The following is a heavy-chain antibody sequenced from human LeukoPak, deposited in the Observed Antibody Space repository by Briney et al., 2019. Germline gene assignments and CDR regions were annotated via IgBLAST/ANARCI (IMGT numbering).Heavy chain of an antibody. V-gene: IGHV1-18*01. CDR2: ISAYSGNT. D-gene: IGHD5-18*01. Sequence: ASVKVSCKASGYTFTSYGISWVRQAPGQGLEWMGWISAYSGNTNYAQKLQGRVTMTTDTSTSTAYMELRSLRSDDTAVYYCARVPLGYSYGGYWGQGILVTVSS. CDR1: GYTFTSYG. J-gene: IGHJ4*02. CDR3: ARVPLGYSYGGY.